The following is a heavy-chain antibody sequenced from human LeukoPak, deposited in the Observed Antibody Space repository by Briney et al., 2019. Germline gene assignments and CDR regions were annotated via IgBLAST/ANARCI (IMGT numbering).Heavy chain of an antibody. J-gene: IGHJ3*02. CDR3: ARLKSITIFGVVIYDAFDI. V-gene: IGHV4-38-2*01. CDR1: GYSISSGYY. Sequence: SETLSLTCAVSGYSISSGYYWGWIRQPPGKGLEWIGSIYHSGSTYYNPSLKSRVTISVDTSKNQFSLKLRSVTAADTAVYYCARLKSITIFGVVIYDAFDIWGQGTMVTVSS. CDR2: IYHSGST. D-gene: IGHD3-3*01.